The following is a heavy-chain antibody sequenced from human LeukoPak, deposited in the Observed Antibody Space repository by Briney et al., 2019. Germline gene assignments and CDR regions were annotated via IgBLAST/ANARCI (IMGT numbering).Heavy chain of an antibody. V-gene: IGHV4-61*02. J-gene: IGHJ5*02. CDR1: GGSISSGSYY. CDR2: IYTSGST. Sequence: SETLSLTCTVSGGSISSGSYYWSWIRQPAGKGLEWIGRIYTSGSTNYNPSLKSRVTISVDTSKNQFSLKLSSVTAADTAVYYCARHGEKYQLSWGQGTLVAVSS. CDR3: ARHGEKYQLS. D-gene: IGHD2-2*01.